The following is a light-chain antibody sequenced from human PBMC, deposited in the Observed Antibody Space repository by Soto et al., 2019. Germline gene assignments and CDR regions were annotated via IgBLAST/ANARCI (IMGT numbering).Light chain of an antibody. CDR3: QQYGSSPRT. J-gene: IGKJ1*01. CDR1: QTITGSY. V-gene: IGKV3-20*01. CDR2: GAS. Sequence: EIVLTQSPGIMSLSSGERATLSCRASQTITGSYLAWYQQKPGQDPRLLIYGASVRATGIPDRFSGSGSGTDFTLTISRVEPEDFAVYYCQQYGSSPRTFGQGTKVEIK.